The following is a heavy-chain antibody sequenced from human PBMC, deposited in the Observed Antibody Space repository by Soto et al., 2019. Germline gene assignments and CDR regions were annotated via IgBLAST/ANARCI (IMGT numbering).Heavy chain of an antibody. CDR1: GFTFSSYA. D-gene: IGHD3-22*01. CDR3: ANVMDSSGYYYYYYGMDV. Sequence: EVQLLESGGGLVQPGGSLRLSCAASGFTFSSYAMSWVRQAPGKGLEWVSAISGSGGSTYYADSVKGRFTISRDNSKNTLYLQMNSLRAEDTAVYYCANVMDSSGYYYYYYGMDVWGQGTTVTVSS. CDR2: ISGSGGST. J-gene: IGHJ6*02. V-gene: IGHV3-23*01.